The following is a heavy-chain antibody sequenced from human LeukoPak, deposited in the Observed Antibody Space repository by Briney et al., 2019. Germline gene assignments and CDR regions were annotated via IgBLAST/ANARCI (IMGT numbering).Heavy chain of an antibody. D-gene: IGHD3-3*01. V-gene: IGHV1-18*01. CDR2: ISAFNGNT. J-gene: IGHJ5*02. CDR3: ARVPYDFWSGFGWFDP. Sequence: ASVKVSCKASGYTFTSYGISWVRQAPGQGLEWMGWISAFNGNTNYAQKLQGRVTITTDTSTSTAYMELRSLRSDDTAVYYCARVPYDFWSGFGWFDPWGQGTLVTVSS. CDR1: GYTFTSYG.